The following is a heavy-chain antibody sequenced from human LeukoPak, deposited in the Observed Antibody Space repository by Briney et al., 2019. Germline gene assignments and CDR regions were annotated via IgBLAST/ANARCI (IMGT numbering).Heavy chain of an antibody. CDR2: IYTSGST. Sequence: SQTLSLTCTVSGGSISSGSYYWSWIRQPAGKGLEWIGRIYTSGSTNYNPSLKSRVTISVDTSKNQFSLKLSSVTAADTAVYYCARDESDGYRLGAYAFDIWSQGTMVTVSS. J-gene: IGHJ3*02. D-gene: IGHD5-24*01. CDR1: GGSISSGSYY. CDR3: ARDESDGYRLGAYAFDI. V-gene: IGHV4-61*02.